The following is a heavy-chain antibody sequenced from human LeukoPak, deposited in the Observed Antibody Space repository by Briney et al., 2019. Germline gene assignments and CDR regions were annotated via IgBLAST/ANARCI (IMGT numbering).Heavy chain of an antibody. CDR1: GFTFSNYG. Sequence: YPGGSLRLSCAASGFTFSNYGIHWVRQAPGKGLAWVAVISHDERNKYYADSVKGRFAISRDNSNNIVYLQMNSLTSEDTAMYYCARDARGTFIAVAHYFDYWGQGTLITVSS. D-gene: IGHD6-19*01. V-gene: IGHV3-30*19. CDR2: ISHDERNK. CDR3: ARDARGTFIAVAHYFDY. J-gene: IGHJ4*02.